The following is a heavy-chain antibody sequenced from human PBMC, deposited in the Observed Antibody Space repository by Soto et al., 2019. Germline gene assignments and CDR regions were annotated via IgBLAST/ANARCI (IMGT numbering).Heavy chain of an antibody. CDR3: ARGSYYCGGECYWFDP. V-gene: IGHV4-30-2*01. CDR1: GGSISSGGYS. J-gene: IGHJ5*02. D-gene: IGHD2-21*01. CDR2: IYHSGST. Sequence: SETLSLTCAVSGGSISSGGYSWSWIRQPPGKGLEWIGYIYHSGSTYYNPSLKSRVTISVDRSKNQFSLKLSSVTAADTAVYYCARGSYYCGGECYWFDPWGQGTLVTVSS.